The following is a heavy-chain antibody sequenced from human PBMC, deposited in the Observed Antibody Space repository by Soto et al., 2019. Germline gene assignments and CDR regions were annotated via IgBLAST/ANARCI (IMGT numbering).Heavy chain of an antibody. CDR3: ARVQLRFLEWLSLFDY. V-gene: IGHV1-18*01. J-gene: IGHJ4*02. CDR2: ISAYNGNT. Sequence: ASVKVSCKASGYTFTSYGISWVRQAPGQGLEWMGWISAYNGNTNYAQKLQGRVTMTTDTSTSTAYMELRSLRSDDTAVYYCARVQLRFLEWLSLFDYWGQGTLVTVSS. D-gene: IGHD3-3*01. CDR1: GYTFTSYG.